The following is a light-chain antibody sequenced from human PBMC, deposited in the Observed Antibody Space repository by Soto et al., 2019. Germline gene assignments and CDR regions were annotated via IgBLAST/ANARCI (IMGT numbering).Light chain of an antibody. CDR2: DVS. V-gene: IGKV1-5*01. CDR1: QSINNL. J-gene: IGKJ4*01. CDR3: QQYDSYPLT. Sequence: DVQMTQSPSTLSASVGDRVTITCRASQSINNLLASYQQKPGKAPKFLIYDVSTLESGVPSRFSGSGSGTEFTLTISSLKPEDFATYYCQQYDSYPLTFGGGTRVEIK.